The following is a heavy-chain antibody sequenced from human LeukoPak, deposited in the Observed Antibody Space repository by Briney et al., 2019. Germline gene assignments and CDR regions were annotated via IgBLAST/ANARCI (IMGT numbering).Heavy chain of an antibody. CDR1: GFTFSAYV. V-gene: IGHV3-23*01. Sequence: PGGSLRLSCTASGFTFSAYVMTWVRQAPGKGLEWVSSIIASGGNTYYSGSVKGRFTISRDNSDNTLYLQMSSLRPEDTAIYYYAKTTGGTYKGYFDCWGQGTLVTVSS. CDR3: AKTTGGTYKGYFDC. CDR2: IIASGGNT. D-gene: IGHD1-26*01. J-gene: IGHJ4*02.